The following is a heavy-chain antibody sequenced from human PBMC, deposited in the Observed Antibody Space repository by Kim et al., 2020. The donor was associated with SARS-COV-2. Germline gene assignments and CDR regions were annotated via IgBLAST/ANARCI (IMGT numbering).Heavy chain of an antibody. J-gene: IGHJ4*02. Sequence: DAVKGRFTISRDNSKNTLYLQMNSLRAEDTAVYYCAKDSGGATVTPFDYWGQGTLVTVSS. CDR3: AKDSGGATVTPFDY. V-gene: IGHV3-23*01. D-gene: IGHD4-17*01.